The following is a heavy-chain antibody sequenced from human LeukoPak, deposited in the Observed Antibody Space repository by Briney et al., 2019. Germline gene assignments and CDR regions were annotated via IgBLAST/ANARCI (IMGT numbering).Heavy chain of an antibody. CDR1: GFTFSSYA. Sequence: PGGSLRLSCAASGFTFSSYAMHWVRQAPGKGLEWVAVISYDGSNKYYADSVKGRFTISRDNSKNTLHLQMNSLRAEDTAVYYCARDPAESSGPPGDYWGQGTLVTVSS. V-gene: IGHV3-30*14. D-gene: IGHD3-22*01. CDR2: ISYDGSNK. J-gene: IGHJ4*02. CDR3: ARDPAESSGPPGDY.